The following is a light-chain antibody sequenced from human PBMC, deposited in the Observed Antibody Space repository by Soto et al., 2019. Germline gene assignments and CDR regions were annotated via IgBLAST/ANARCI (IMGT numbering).Light chain of an antibody. CDR1: SSDVGGYNY. J-gene: IGLJ1*01. CDR2: EVS. Sequence: QCLLTQTASVSGSPGQSITISCTGTSSDVGGYNYVSWYQQHPGKAPKLMIYEVSNRPSGVSNRFSGSKSGNTASLTISGLQAEDEADYYCRSYTSSSTEVFGTGTKVTVL. CDR3: RSYTSSSTEV. V-gene: IGLV2-14*01.